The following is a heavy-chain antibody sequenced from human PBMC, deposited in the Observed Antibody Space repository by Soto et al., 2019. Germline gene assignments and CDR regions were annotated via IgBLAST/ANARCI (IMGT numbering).Heavy chain of an antibody. CDR2: IKQDGSEK. CDR3: ARVSGLSTSTIYGEFDY. V-gene: IGHV3-7*01. Sequence: PGGSLRLSCAASGFTFSSYWMSWVRQAPGKGLEWVANIKQDGSEKYYVDSVKGRFTISRDNAKNSLYLQMNSLRAEDTAVYYCARVSGLSTSTIYGEFDYWGQGTLVTVSS. D-gene: IGHD4-17*01. J-gene: IGHJ4*02. CDR1: GFTFSSYW.